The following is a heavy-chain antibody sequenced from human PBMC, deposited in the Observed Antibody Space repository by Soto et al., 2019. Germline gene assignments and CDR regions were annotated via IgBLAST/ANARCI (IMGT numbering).Heavy chain of an antibody. CDR3: ARSRRGAYSSGWYSPSGYYNYGIDV. J-gene: IGHJ6*02. D-gene: IGHD6-19*01. Sequence: PGESLKISCTGSGYRFTSYWIGWVRPMPGKGLEWMGIIYPGDSDTRYSPSFQGQVTISADPSISTAYLQWTSLKASDTAMYYCARSRRGAYSSGWYSPSGYYNYGIDVWGQGTKVTVSS. CDR1: GYRFTSYW. V-gene: IGHV5-51*01. CDR2: IYPGDSDT.